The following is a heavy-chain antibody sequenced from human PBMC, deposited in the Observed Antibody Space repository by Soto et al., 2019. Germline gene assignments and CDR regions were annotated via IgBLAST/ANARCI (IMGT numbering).Heavy chain of an antibody. CDR3: ARQIHDSSSSLGYYYYYGMDV. J-gene: IGHJ6*02. D-gene: IGHD6-6*01. CDR2: IYPGDSDT. V-gene: IGHV5-51*01. CDR1: GYSFTSYW. Sequence: GGSLKISCKGSGYSFTSYWIGWVRQMPGKGLEWMGIIYPGDSDTRYSPSFQGQVTISADKSISTAYLQWSSLKASDTAMYYCARQIHDSSSSLGYYYYYGMDVWGQGTTVTVSS.